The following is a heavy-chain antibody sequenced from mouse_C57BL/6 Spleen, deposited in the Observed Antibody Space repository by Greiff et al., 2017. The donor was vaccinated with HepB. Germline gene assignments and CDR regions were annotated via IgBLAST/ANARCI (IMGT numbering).Heavy chain of an antibody. CDR1: GFTFNTYA. D-gene: IGHD3-2*02. J-gene: IGHJ4*01. CDR2: IRSKSSNYAT. CDR3: VRDQAGTRGYAMDY. Sequence: EVQGVESGGGLVQPKGSLKLSCAASGFTFNTYAMHWVRQAPGKGLEWVARIRSKSSNYATYYADSVKDRFTISRDDSQSMLYLQMNNLKTEDTAMYYCVRDQAGTRGYAMDYWGQGTSVTVSS. V-gene: IGHV10-3*01.